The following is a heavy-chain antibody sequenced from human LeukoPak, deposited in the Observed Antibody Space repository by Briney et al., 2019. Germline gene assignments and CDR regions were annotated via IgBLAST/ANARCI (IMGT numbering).Heavy chain of an antibody. CDR2: INPNSGGT. V-gene: IGHV1-2*02. Sequence: ASVKVSCKASGYTFTGYYMHWVRQAPGQGLEWMGWINPNSGGTNYAQTFQGRVTMTRDTSISTAYMELSRLRPDDTAVYYCARVVVTAIEFDYWGQGTLVTVSS. CDR3: ARVVVTAIEFDY. J-gene: IGHJ4*02. D-gene: IGHD2-21*02. CDR1: GYTFTGYY.